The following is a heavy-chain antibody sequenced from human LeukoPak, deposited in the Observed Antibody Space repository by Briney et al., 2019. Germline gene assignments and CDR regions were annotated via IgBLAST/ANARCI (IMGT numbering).Heavy chain of an antibody. Sequence: GGSLRLSCAASGFTFSSDWMHWVRQAPGKGLVCVSYINGDGSSTNYADSVRGRFTISRDNAKKTLYLQMNSLRDEDTAVYYCVRGPDSWGLGTLVTVSS. CDR3: VRGPDS. V-gene: IGHV3-74*01. CDR2: INGDGSST. J-gene: IGHJ5*01. D-gene: IGHD3-16*01. CDR1: GFTFSSDW.